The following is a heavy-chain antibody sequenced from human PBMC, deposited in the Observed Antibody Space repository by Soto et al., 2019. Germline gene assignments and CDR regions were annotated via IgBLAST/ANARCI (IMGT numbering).Heavy chain of an antibody. J-gene: IGHJ6*03. CDR2: IWYDGSNK. Sequence: GGSLRLSCAASGFTFSSYGMHWVRQAPGKGLEWVAVIWYDGSNKYYADSVKGRFTISRDNSKNTLDLQMNSLGAEDTAVYYCARDPGYDFWSGQYGGPGYYYYMDVWGKGTTVTVSS. CDR1: GFTFSSYG. CDR3: ARDPGYDFWSGQYGGPGYYYYMDV. V-gene: IGHV3-33*01. D-gene: IGHD3-3*01.